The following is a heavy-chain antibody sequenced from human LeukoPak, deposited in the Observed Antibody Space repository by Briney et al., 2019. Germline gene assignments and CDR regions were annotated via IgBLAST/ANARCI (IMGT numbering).Heavy chain of an antibody. Sequence: GRSLRLSCAASGFTFSSYAMHWVRQAPGKGLEWVGVISYDGSNKYYADSVKGRFTISRDNSKNTLYLQMNSLRAEDTAVYYCATGKYCSGGSCSWDYWGQGTLVTVSS. V-gene: IGHV3-30-3*01. D-gene: IGHD2-15*01. J-gene: IGHJ4*02. CDR2: ISYDGSNK. CDR1: GFTFSSYA. CDR3: ATGKYCSGGSCSWDY.